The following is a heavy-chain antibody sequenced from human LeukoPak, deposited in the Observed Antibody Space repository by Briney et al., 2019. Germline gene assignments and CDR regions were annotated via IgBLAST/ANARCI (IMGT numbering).Heavy chain of an antibody. CDR3: ARGARITMVRGVIITGHDAFDI. CDR1: GFTISSYW. Sequence: GGSLRLSCAASGFTISSYWMHWVRQAQGKGLVWVSRINSDGSSTSYADSVKGRFTISRDNAKNTLYLQMNSLRAEDTAVYYCARGARITMVRGVIITGHDAFDIWGQGTMVTVSS. CDR2: INSDGSST. V-gene: IGHV3-74*01. J-gene: IGHJ3*02. D-gene: IGHD3-10*01.